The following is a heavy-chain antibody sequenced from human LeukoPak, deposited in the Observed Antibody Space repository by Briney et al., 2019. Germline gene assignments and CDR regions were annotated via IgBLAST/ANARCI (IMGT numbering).Heavy chain of an antibody. V-gene: IGHV3-23*01. CDR2: ISDSGGST. Sequence: GGSLRLSCAASGFTFSSYAMSWVRQAPGKGLEWVSGISDSGGSTYYADSVKGRFTISRDNSKNTLYLQMNSLRAEDTAVYFCATPGQLVFYYSMDVWGKGTTVIVSS. J-gene: IGHJ6*04. CDR3: ATPGQLVFYYSMDV. D-gene: IGHD6-13*01. CDR1: GFTFSSYA.